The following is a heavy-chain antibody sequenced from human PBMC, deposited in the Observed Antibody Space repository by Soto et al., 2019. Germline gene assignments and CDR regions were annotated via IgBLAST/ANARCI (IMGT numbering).Heavy chain of an antibody. V-gene: IGHV4-39*01. J-gene: IGHJ5*02. CDR3: ARHKDIVLVGFDP. D-gene: IGHD2-2*01. Sequence: ETLSLTCTVSGGSISSSSYYWGWIRQPPGKGLEWIGSIYSGGSTYYNPSLKSRVTISVDTSKNQFSLKLSSATAADTAVYYCARHKDIVLVGFDPWGQGTLVTVSS. CDR1: GGSISSSSYY. CDR2: IYSGGST.